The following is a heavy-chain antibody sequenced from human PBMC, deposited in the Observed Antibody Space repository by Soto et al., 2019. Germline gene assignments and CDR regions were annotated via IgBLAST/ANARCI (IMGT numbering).Heavy chain of an antibody. CDR3: AAGGGLPRYY. CDR2: IYHSGST. CDR1: GGSISGGGYS. D-gene: IGHD5-12*01. J-gene: IGHJ4*02. Sequence: QLQLQESGSGLVKPSQTLSLTCAVSGGSISGGGYSWSWIRQPPGKGLEWIGYIYHSGSTYYNPALRSRVTISVDRSKYQFSLKLSSVTAADTAVYYCAAGGGLPRYYWGQGTLVTVSS. V-gene: IGHV4-30-2*01.